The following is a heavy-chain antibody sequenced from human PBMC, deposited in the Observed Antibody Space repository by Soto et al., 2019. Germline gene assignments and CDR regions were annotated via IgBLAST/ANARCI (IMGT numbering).Heavy chain of an antibody. CDR1: GYTFTSYG. CDR2: ISAYNGNT. V-gene: IGHV1-18*01. D-gene: IGHD4-17*01. J-gene: IGHJ4*02. Sequence: ASVKVSCKASGYTFTSYGISWVRQAPGQGLEWMGWISAYNGNTNYAQKLQGGVTMTTDTSTSTAYMELRSLRSDDTAVYYCARDVGRGTTTVTTHYWGQGTLLTVSS. CDR3: ARDVGRGTTTVTTHY.